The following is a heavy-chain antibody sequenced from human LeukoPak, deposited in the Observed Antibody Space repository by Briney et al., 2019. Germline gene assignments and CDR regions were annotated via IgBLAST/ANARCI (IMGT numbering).Heavy chain of an antibody. J-gene: IGHJ3*02. V-gene: IGHV3-33*01. CDR2: IWFDGSNT. D-gene: IGHD1-26*01. Sequence: GGSLRLSCTPSGFTFSGYAMHWVRQAPGKGLGWVAVIWFDGSNTYYADPVKGRFTISRDNSKNTLYLQMNSLRAEDTAVYYCARGAQSGGYSGPFDIWGQGTMVTVSS. CDR1: GFTFSGYA. CDR3: ARGAQSGGYSGPFDI.